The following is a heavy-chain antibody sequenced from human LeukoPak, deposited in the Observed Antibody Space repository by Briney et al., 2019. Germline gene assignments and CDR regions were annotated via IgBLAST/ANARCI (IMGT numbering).Heavy chain of an antibody. CDR3: ARELEGSSSWYSY. CDR2: ISSSSSYI. V-gene: IGHV3-21*01. D-gene: IGHD6-13*01. CDR1: GFTVSTYS. Sequence: PGGSLRLSCAASGFTVSTYSMNWVRQAPGKGLEWVSSISSSSSYIYYADSVKGRFTISRDNAKNSLYLQMNSLRAEDTAVYYCARELEGSSSWYSYWGQGTLVTVSS. J-gene: IGHJ4*02.